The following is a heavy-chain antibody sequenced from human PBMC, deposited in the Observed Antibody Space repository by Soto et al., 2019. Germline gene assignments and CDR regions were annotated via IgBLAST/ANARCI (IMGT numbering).Heavy chain of an antibody. V-gene: IGHV3-30-3*01. CDR3: ARETILATMMYNWFDP. D-gene: IGHD5-12*01. J-gene: IGHJ5*02. Sequence: QVQLVESGGGVVQPGRSLRLSCVASGFTFSSYAMHWVRQAPGKGLEWVAVISYDGSNKYYADSVKGRFTISRDNSKNMLYFQMNSLRAEDTAVYYCARETILATMMYNWFDPWGQGTLVTVSS. CDR1: GFTFSSYA. CDR2: ISYDGSNK.